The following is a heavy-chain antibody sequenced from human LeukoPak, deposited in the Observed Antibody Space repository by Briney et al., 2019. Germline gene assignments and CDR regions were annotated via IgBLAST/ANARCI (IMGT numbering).Heavy chain of an antibody. Sequence: ASVMVSCKASGYTFTSYDINWVRQATGQGLEWMGWMNPNSGYTGYAQKFQGRVTMTRNTSISTAYMELSSLRSEDTAVYYCARTYYGSGSYYGYWGQGILVTVSS. CDR3: ARTYYGSGSYYGY. J-gene: IGHJ4*02. D-gene: IGHD3-10*01. CDR2: MNPNSGYT. CDR1: GYTFTSYD. V-gene: IGHV1-8*01.